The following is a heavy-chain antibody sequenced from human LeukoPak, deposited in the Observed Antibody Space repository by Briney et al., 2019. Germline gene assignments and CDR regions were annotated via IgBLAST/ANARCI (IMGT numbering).Heavy chain of an antibody. J-gene: IGHJ6*03. CDR2: MNPKSGDT. CDR1: GYIFIDYE. CDR3: ARGRYMDV. Sequence: ASVKVSCKASGYIFIDYEINWVRQATGQGLEWMGWMNPKSGDTGYEQKFQGRVTITRDSSISTVYMKLSSLRSEDTALCYCARGRYMDVWGKGTTVTVSS. V-gene: IGHV1-8*03.